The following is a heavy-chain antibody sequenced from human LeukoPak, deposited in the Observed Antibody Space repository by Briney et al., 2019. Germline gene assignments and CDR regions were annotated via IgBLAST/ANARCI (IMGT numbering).Heavy chain of an antibody. CDR3: AADPLWSSGAY. D-gene: IGHD2-21*01. CDR1: GASVSSDNYY. V-gene: IGHV4-61*02. Sequence: SQTLSLTCTVSGASVSSDNYYWSWVRQPAGKGLEWTGRINIGGTANNNPSLESRITISIDTSKNQFSLRLSSVTAADTAVYYCAADPLWSSGAYWGRGTLVTVSS. J-gene: IGHJ4*02. CDR2: INIGGTA.